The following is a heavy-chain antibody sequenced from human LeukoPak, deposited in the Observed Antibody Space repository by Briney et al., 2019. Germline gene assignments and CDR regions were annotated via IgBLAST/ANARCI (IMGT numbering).Heavy chain of an antibody. D-gene: IGHD3-16*01. J-gene: IGHJ4*02. V-gene: IGHV3-30*02. Sequence: PGGSLRLSCAASGFTFSSYGMHWVRQAPGKGLEWVAFIRYDGSNKYYADSVRGRFTISRDNSKNTLYLQMNSLRAEDTAVYYCAKDIGTFGDYFDYWGQGTLVTVSS. CDR1: GFTFSSYG. CDR2: IRYDGSNK. CDR3: AKDIGTFGDYFDY.